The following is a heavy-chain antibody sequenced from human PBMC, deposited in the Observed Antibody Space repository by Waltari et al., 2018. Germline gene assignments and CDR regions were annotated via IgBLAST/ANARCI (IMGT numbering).Heavy chain of an antibody. D-gene: IGHD2-21*02. CDR3: ARGRVGDGDCLDS. V-gene: IGHV3-48*03. Sequence: EIQLVESGGGLVQPGGSLRRSCEVSGFIFSDYDMNWVRQAPGKGLEGVSFSNPSCYVIYAESVKGRFTISRDNSKSSLFLQMNSLRGEDTAVYFCARGRVGDGDCLDSWGQGTLVTVSS. CDR2: SNPSCYV. CDR1: GFIFSDYD. J-gene: IGHJ5*01.